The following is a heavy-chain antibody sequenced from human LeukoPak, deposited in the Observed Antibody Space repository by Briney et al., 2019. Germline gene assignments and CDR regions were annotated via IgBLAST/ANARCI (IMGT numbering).Heavy chain of an antibody. CDR1: GGTFSSYT. V-gene: IGHV1-69*02. J-gene: IGHJ4*02. D-gene: IGHD3-10*01. Sequence: ASVKVSCKASGGTFSSYTISWVRQAPGQGLEWMGRIIPILGIANYAQKFQGRVTITADKSTSTAYMELSSLRSEDTAVYYCARGRGFRELLMDYWGQGTLVTVSS. CDR2: IIPILGIA. CDR3: ARGRGFRELLMDY.